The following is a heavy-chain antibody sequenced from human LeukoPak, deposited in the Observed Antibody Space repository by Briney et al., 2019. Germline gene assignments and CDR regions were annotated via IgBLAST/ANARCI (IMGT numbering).Heavy chain of an antibody. CDR2: IYYSGAT. V-gene: IGHV4-59*01. J-gene: IGHJ6*02. Sequence: SETLSLTCTVSGGSIKGSYWIWIRQPPGKGLECIGYIYYSGATNYNPSLKRRVTISVDTSSNQFSLRLRSVTAADTAVYYCARLFGVRGSGYMDVWGQGTTVTVSS. CDR1: GGSIKGSY. CDR3: ARLFGVRGSGYMDV. D-gene: IGHD3-10*01.